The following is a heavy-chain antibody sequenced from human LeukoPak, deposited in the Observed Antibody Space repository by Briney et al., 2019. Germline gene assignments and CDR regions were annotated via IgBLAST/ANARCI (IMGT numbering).Heavy chain of an antibody. CDR1: GFTFSNYA. CDR2: ISGSGDSGGST. CDR3: AKAISQGEDEDSSGPGAAFDI. J-gene: IGHJ3*02. Sequence: GGSLRLSCAASGFTFSNYAMSWVRQAPGKGLEWVSGISGSGDSGGSTYYADSVKGRFTISRDNSKNTLYLQMNSLRAEDTAVYYCAKAISQGEDEDSSGPGAAFDIWGQGTMVTVSS. D-gene: IGHD3-22*01. V-gene: IGHV3-23*01.